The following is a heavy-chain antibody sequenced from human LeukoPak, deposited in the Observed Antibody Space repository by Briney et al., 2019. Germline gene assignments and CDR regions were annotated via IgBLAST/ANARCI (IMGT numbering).Heavy chain of an antibody. V-gene: IGHV4-31*03. CDR1: GVSITSGGYC. CDR2: VCHDGGT. D-gene: IGHD2-15*01. CDR3: AKEGRDSGGYNGWFEP. J-gene: IGHJ5*02. Sequence: SETLSLTCTVSGVSITSGGYCWSWIRQHPGKGLEWIGYVCHDGGTSYNPSLKSRVTVAIDTSKNQFSLKLNSVTAADTAVFYCAKEGRDSGGYNGWFEPWGQGTLVTVSS.